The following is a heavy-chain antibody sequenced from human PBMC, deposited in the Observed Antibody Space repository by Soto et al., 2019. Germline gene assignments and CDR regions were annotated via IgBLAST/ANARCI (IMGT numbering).Heavy chain of an antibody. V-gene: IGHV2-26*01. D-gene: IGHD1-7*01. CDR2: IFWNDER. J-gene: IGHJ4*02. Sequence: WIRQPPGKALEWLAHIFWNDERSYNTSLKSRLTISRDTSKSQVVLTMTNVDPVDTGTYFCARALREELPIYYFDSWGQGTLVTVSS. CDR3: ARALREELPIYYFDS.